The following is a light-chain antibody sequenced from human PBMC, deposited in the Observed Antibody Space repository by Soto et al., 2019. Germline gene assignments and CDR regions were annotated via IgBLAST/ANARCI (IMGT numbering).Light chain of an antibody. V-gene: IGKV3-20*01. CDR1: QTVISDY. Sequence: EIGLTQSPGTLSLSPGERATLSCRVSQTVISDYLAWYQHKPGEPPRLLIYGASHRATGVPDRFTGSGSGTDFTLTISRLEPEDFAVYYCQQQSGAPYTFGQGTKLEIK. J-gene: IGKJ2*01. CDR2: GAS. CDR3: QQQSGAPYT.